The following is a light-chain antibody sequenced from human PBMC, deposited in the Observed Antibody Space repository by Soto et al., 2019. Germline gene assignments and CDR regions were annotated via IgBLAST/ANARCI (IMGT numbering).Light chain of an antibody. CDR1: QGISSY. CDR3: QQYYSYPRP. Sequence: ASRRPPSPSSFSASTGYRVTIPCRASQGISSYLAWYQQKPGKAPKLLIYAASTLQSGVPSRFSGSGSGTDFTLTISCLQSEDFATYYCQQYYSYPRPFGQGAKVAIK. CDR2: AAS. J-gene: IGKJ1*01. V-gene: IGKV1-8*01.